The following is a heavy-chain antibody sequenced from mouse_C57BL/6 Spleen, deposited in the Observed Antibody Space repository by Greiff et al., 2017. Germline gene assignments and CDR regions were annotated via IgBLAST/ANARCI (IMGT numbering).Heavy chain of an antibody. CDR1: GYSITSGYY. Sequence: EVHLVESGPGLVKHSQSLSLTCSVTGYSITSGYYWNWIRQFPGNKLEWMGYISYDGSNNYNPSLKNRISITRDTSKNQFFLKLNSVTTEDTATYYCARSRGYFDVWGTGTTVTVSS. J-gene: IGHJ1*03. CDR2: ISYDGSN. CDR3: ARSRGYFDV. V-gene: IGHV3-6*01.